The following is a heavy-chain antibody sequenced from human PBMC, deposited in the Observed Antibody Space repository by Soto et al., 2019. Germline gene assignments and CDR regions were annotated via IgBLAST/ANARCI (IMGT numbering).Heavy chain of an antibody. Sequence: SETLSLTCAVYCGSFSGYYWSWTRHPPGKGLEWIGEINHSGSTNYNPSLKSRVTISVDTSKNQFSLKLSSVTAADTAVYYCARAARLQRYSSSSAPAFYYYYYTDVWGKGTTVTVS. V-gene: IGHV4-34*01. CDR1: CGSFSGYY. CDR2: INHSGST. J-gene: IGHJ6*03. D-gene: IGHD6-6*01. CDR3: ARAARLQRYSSSSAPAFYYYYYTDV.